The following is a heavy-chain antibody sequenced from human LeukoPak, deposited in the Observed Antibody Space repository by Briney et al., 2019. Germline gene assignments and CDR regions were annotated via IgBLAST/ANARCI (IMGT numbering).Heavy chain of an antibody. Sequence: GGSLRLSCAASGFSFSSYSMNWARQSPGKGLEWDSYISSSSSTISYADSVKGRFTISRDNAKNSLYLQMNSLRAEDTAVYYCARDSLWFGEFYYYYYYMDVWGKGTTVTVSS. D-gene: IGHD3-10*01. V-gene: IGHV3-48*01. CDR1: GFSFSSYS. CDR2: ISSSSSTI. CDR3: ARDSLWFGEFYYYYYYMDV. J-gene: IGHJ6*03.